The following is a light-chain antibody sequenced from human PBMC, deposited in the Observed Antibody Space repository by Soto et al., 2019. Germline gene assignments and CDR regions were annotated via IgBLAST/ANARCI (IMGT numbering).Light chain of an antibody. CDR2: AAS. CDR3: QKYNSAPST. V-gene: IGKV1-27*01. CDR1: QGISNY. J-gene: IGKJ4*01. Sequence: DIQMTQSPSSLSASVGDRVTITCRASQGISNYLAWYQQKPGKVPKLLIFAASTLQSSVPPRFSSSGSGTDFTLTISSQQPEDVGTYYCQKYNSAPSTFGGGTTVEIK.